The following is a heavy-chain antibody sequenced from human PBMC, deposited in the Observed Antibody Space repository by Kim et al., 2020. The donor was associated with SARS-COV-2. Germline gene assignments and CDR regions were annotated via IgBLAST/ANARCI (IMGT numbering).Heavy chain of an antibody. Sequence: SETLSLTCTVSGYSISSTYSINSDYFWGWIRQPPGKGLEWIATIYHNGSTYYNPSLKSRATISLDTSKNRFSLKLNSVTAADTAVYYCARDYGANFGEFYFDFWGPGTLVTVSS. CDR3: ARDYGANFGEFYFDF. CDR1: GYSISSTYSINSDYF. CDR2: IYHNGST. V-gene: IGHV4-38-2*02. D-gene: IGHD3-10*01. J-gene: IGHJ4*02.